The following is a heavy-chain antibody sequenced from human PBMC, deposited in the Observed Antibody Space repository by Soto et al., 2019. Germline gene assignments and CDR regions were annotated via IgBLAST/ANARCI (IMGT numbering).Heavy chain of an antibody. J-gene: IGHJ6*02. CDR3: XXXXXXWPAIYDGLDV. D-gene: IGHD3-3*01. V-gene: IGHV1-69*01. CDR2: ISPMFRAA. CDR1: GGTFSTYA. Sequence: QVQLVQSGAEVKKPGSSVKVSCKASGGTFSTYAINWVRQAPGQGLEWMGGISPMFRAANYAQKFLGRVTITADESSSTAYMELNSLRSEDTAMXXXXXXXXXWPAIYDGLDVWGQGTTV.